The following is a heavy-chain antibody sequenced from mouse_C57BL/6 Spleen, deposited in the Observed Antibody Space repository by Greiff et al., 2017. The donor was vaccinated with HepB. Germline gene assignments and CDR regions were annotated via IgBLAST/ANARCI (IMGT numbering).Heavy chain of an antibody. CDR3: ARIKKRVATYLDY. CDR1: GYTFTSYW. Sequence: VQLQQSGAELVKAGASVKMSCKASGYTFTSYWMHWVKQRLGQGLEWFAETNPTNGRTYYNEKFKSKATLTVDKSSSTAYMLLSGPTFEDSAVYYCARIKKRVATYLDYWGQGTTLIVSS. CDR2: TNPTNGRT. D-gene: IGHD1-1*01. V-gene: IGHV1S81*02. J-gene: IGHJ2*01.